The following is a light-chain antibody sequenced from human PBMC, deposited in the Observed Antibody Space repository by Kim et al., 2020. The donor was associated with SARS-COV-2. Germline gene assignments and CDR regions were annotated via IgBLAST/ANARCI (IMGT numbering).Light chain of an antibody. J-gene: IGLJ2*01. CDR2: TNN. CDR3: AAWDDSLNGVI. V-gene: IGLV1-44*01. Sequence: ELTQPPSASVTPGQRVTISCSGSSSNIGSNPVNWYQQFPGTAPKLLIYTNNQWPSGVPDRFSGSKSGTSASLAISGLQSEDEADYYCAAWDDSLNGVIFGGGTQLTVL. CDR1: SSNIGSNP.